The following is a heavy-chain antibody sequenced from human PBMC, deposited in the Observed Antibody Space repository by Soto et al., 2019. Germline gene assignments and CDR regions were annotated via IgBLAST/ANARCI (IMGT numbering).Heavy chain of an antibody. J-gene: IGHJ6*02. Sequence: ASVKVSCKASGYTFTSYGISWVRQAPGQGLEWMGWISAYNGNTNYAQKLQGRVTMTTDTSTSTAYMELRSLRSDDTAVYYCARMGGTTPPRIAVLHYYGMDVWGQGTTVTVSS. CDR1: GYTFTSYG. V-gene: IGHV1-18*01. D-gene: IGHD6-19*01. CDR3: ARMGGTTPPRIAVLHYYGMDV. CDR2: ISAYNGNT.